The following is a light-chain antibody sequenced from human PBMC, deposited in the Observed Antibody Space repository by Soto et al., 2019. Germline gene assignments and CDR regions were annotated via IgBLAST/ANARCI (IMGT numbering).Light chain of an antibody. CDR1: QSVSSY. V-gene: IGKV3-11*01. Sequence: LXPGERATLSCRASQSVSSYLAWYQQKPGQAPRLLIYDASNRATGIPARFSGSGSGTDFTLTISSLEPEDFAVYYCQQRSNWPPGFTFGPGTKVDIK. CDR3: QQRSNWPPGFT. J-gene: IGKJ3*01. CDR2: DAS.